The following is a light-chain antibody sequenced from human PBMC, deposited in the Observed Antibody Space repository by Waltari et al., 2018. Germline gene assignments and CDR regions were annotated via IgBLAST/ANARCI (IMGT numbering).Light chain of an antibody. V-gene: IGLV2-23*02. CDR2: EVS. CDR3: CSYAGSSTYVV. J-gene: IGLJ2*01. CDR1: SSHVGRYNL. Sequence: QSALTQPASVSGSPGQSITISCPGPSSHVGRYNLASWYQQHPRKAPKLLIYEVSTRPSGVSNRFSGSKSGNTASLTISGLQAEDEADYYCCSYAGSSTYVVFGGGTKLTVL.